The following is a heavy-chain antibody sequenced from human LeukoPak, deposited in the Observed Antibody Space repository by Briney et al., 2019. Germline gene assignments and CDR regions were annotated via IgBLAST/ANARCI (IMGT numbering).Heavy chain of an antibody. Sequence: ASVKVSCKASGYTFTGYYMHWVRQAPGQGLEWMGWINPNSGGTNYAQKFQGRVTMTRDTSISTAYMELSRLRSDDTAVYYCARVADYDSSGYSQGSLFYWGQGTLVTVSS. V-gene: IGHV1-2*02. J-gene: IGHJ4*02. D-gene: IGHD3-22*01. CDR3: ARVADYDSSGYSQGSLFY. CDR2: INPNSGGT. CDR1: GYTFTGYY.